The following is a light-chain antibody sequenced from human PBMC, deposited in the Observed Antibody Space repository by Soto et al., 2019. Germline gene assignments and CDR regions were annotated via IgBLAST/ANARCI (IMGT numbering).Light chain of an antibody. CDR1: RSFASSY. CDR2: AAS. CDR3: QQYGASPPYT. J-gene: IGKJ5*01. Sequence: EIVLTQSPGTLSFSSGERATLSFRASRSFASSYLAWYQQRPGQAPRLLIYAASNRATGIPDRFSGSGSGTDFTLTINRLEAEDSAVYYCQQYGASPPYTFGQGTRLEIK. V-gene: IGKV3-20*01.